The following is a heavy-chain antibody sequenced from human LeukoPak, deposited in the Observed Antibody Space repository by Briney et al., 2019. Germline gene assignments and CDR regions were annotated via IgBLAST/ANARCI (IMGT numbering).Heavy chain of an antibody. J-gene: IGHJ4*01. D-gene: IGHD2-21*02. CDR3: ARESPRWGDCGGDCYSVEFDY. CDR2: INTNTGNP. V-gene: IGHV7-4-1*02. CDR1: GYTFTSYA. Sequence: GASVKVSCKASGYTFTSYAMNWVRQAPGQGLEWMGWINTNTGNPTYAQGFTGRFVFSLDTSVSTAYLQISSLKAEDTAVYYCARESPRWGDCGGDCYSVEFDYWGHGTLVTVSS.